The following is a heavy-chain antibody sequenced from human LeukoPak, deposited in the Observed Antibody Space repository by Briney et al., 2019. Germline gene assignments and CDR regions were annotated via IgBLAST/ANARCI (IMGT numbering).Heavy chain of an antibody. CDR1: GYSISNGDY. CDR2: IYHSGST. D-gene: IGHD5-12*01. V-gene: IGHV4-38-2*02. Sequence: SETLSLTCSVSGYSISNGDYWGWIRPPPGKGLEWIGSIYHSGSTHHNPSLKSRVTISVDTSKNQLSLKLSSVTAADTAVYFCARYTSGGYGEIDYWGQGTLVTVSS. CDR3: ARYTSGGYGEIDY. J-gene: IGHJ4*02.